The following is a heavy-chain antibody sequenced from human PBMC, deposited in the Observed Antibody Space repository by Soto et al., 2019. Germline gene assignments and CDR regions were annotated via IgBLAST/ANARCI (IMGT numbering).Heavy chain of an antibody. CDR3: ARLRVAGSASYYFHAMDV. Sequence: TWVRQSPGKGLEWIGEIYHSGTTNYNPSLKGRVTISVDNSNNHFSLKLTSVTAADTAVYYCARLRVAGSASYYFHAMDVWGQGTTVTVSS. J-gene: IGHJ6*02. V-gene: IGHV4-4*02. D-gene: IGHD6-13*01. CDR2: IYHSGTT.